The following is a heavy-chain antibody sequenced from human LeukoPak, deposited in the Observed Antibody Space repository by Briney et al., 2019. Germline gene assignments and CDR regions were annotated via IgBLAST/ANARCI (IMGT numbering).Heavy chain of an antibody. J-gene: IGHJ4*02. V-gene: IGHV3-23*01. CDR3: ARKMEELDY. CDR2: ISGSGGST. D-gene: IGHD1-26*01. Sequence: ETLSLTCTVSGGSISSYFWSWVRQAPGKGLEWVSAISGSGGSTYYADSVKGRFTISRDNSKNTLYLQMNSLRAEDTAVYYCARKMEELDYWGQGTLVTVSS. CDR1: GGSISSYF.